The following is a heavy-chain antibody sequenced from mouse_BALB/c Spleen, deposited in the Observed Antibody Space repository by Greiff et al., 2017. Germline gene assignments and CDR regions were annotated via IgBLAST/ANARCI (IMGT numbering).Heavy chain of an antibody. CDR2: IYPGDGDT. V-gene: IGHV1-80*01. CDR1: GYAFSSYW. CDR3: ARGEEVRRWFAY. Sequence: QVQLQQSGAELVRPGSSVKISCKASGYAFSSYWMNWVKQRPGQGLEWIGQIYPGDGDTNYNGKFKGKATLTADKSSSTAYMQLSSLTSEDSAVYFCARGEEVRRWFAYWGQGTLVTVSA. D-gene: IGHD2-14*01. J-gene: IGHJ3*01.